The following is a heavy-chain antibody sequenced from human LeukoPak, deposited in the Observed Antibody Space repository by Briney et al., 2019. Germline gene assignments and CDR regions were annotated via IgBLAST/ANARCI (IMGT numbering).Heavy chain of an antibody. V-gene: IGHV4-61*01. CDR3: AGSYNWSDDFDY. J-gene: IGHJ4*02. Sequence: SETLSLTCTVSGGSVSSGSYYCSWIRQPPGKGLEWIGYIYNSGSTNYNPSLKSRVNISVDTSKNQPSLKLNSVTAADTAVYYCAGSYNWSDDFDYWGPGTLVTVSS. CDR1: GGSVSSGSYY. CDR2: IYNSGST. D-gene: IGHD1-1*01.